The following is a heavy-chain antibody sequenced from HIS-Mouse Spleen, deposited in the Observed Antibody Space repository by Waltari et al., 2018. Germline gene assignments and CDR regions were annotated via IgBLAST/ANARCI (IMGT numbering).Heavy chain of an antibody. V-gene: IGHV4-39*07. D-gene: IGHD6-13*01. Sequence: QLQLQESGPGLVKPSETLSLTCTVSGGSISSSSYYWGWIRQPPGKGLEWIGSFYYSGGTYDNPSLKSRVTISVDTSKNQFSRKLSSVTAADTAVYYCAREIPYSSSWYDWYFDLWGRGTLVTVSS. CDR3: AREIPYSSSWYDWYFDL. CDR1: GGSISSSSYY. CDR2: FYYSGGT. J-gene: IGHJ2*01.